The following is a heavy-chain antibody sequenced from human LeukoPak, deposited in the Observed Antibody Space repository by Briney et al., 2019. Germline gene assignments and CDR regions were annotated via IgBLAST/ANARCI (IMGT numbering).Heavy chain of an antibody. J-gene: IGHJ4*02. CDR1: GYTFTSYD. Sequence: GGSVKVSCKASGYTFTSYDINWVRQATGQGLEWMGWLNPNTGNTGYAQKFQGRVTMTRNTSISTAYMELSSLGSEDTAVYYCARRPSKYYDILTGYYRSEFDYWGQGTLVTVSS. CDR2: LNPNTGNT. CDR3: ARRPSKYYDILTGYYRSEFDY. D-gene: IGHD3-9*01. V-gene: IGHV1-8*01.